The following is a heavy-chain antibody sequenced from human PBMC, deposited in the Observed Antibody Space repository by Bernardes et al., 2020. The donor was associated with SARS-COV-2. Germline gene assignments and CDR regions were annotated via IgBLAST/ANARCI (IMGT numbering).Heavy chain of an antibody. V-gene: IGHV1-3*01. Sequence: ASVKVSCKASGYTFTDYALHWVRQAPGQRLEWMGWINAGNGNTKYSQNFQGRVTISSDTSASTAYVELSSLRSEDTAIYFCARDIGVWFGDLYPHDAFDFWGQGTMVTVSS. D-gene: IGHD3-10*01. CDR3: ARDIGVWFGDLYPHDAFDF. J-gene: IGHJ3*01. CDR2: INAGNGNT. CDR1: GYTFTDYA.